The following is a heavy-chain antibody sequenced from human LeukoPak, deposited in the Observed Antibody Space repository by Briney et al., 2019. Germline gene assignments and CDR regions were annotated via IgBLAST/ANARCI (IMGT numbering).Heavy chain of an antibody. J-gene: IGHJ4*02. CDR3: AKGGHCTSTSCYYFDS. V-gene: IGHV3-33*06. CDR2: IWDNGNNK. Sequence: GSSLRLSCAASGFTFSNSDMHWVRQAPGKGLEWVAVIWDNGNNKYYGDSVNGRFTIPRDNSKNTLHLQMNSRRPEDSAIYYCAKGGHCTSTSCYYFDSWGQGALVTVSA. D-gene: IGHD2-2*01. CDR1: GFTFSNSD.